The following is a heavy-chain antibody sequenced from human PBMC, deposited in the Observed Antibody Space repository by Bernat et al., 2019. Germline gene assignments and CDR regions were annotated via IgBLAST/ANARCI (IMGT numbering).Heavy chain of an antibody. J-gene: IGHJ6*02. CDR3: ARDTEYYYGSGSYYPDGYYYYYYGMDV. D-gene: IGHD3-10*01. V-gene: IGHV3-48*01. Sequence: EVQLVESGGGLVQPGGSLRLSCAASGFTFISYIMNWVRQAPGKGLEWVSYISSSSSPIYYADSVKGRFTISRDNAKNALYLQMNSLRAEDTAVYYCARDTEYYYGSGSYYPDGYYYYYYGMDVWGQGTTVTVSS. CDR2: ISSSSSPI. CDR1: GFTFISYI.